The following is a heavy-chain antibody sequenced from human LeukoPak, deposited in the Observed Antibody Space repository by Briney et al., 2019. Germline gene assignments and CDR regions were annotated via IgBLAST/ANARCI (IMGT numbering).Heavy chain of an antibody. Sequence: PGGSLRLSCAASGFTFSDHYMDWVRQAPGKGLEWVGRTRNKANSYTTEYAASVKGRFTISRDDSKNSLYLQMNSLKTEDAAVYYCAGLPGIAAAESYWGQGTLVTVSS. J-gene: IGHJ4*02. CDR3: AGLPGIAAAESY. V-gene: IGHV3-72*01. D-gene: IGHD6-13*01. CDR1: GFTFSDHY. CDR2: TRNKANSYTT.